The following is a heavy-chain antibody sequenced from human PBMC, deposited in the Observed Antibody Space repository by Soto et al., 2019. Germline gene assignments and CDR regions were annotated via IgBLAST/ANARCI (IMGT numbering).Heavy chain of an antibody. Sequence: GGSLRLSCAASGFTFSSYSMNWVRQAPGKGLEWVSSISSSSSYIYYADSVKGRFTISRDNAKNSLYLQMNSLRAEDTAVYSCARGGSYNHYYYYGMDVWGQGTTVTVSS. CDR3: ARGGSYNHYYYYGMDV. CDR1: GFTFSSYS. J-gene: IGHJ6*02. CDR2: ISSSSSYI. D-gene: IGHD1-26*01. V-gene: IGHV3-21*01.